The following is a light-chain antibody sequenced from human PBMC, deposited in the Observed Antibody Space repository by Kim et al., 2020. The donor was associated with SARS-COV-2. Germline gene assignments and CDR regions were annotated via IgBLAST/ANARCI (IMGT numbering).Light chain of an antibody. J-gene: IGLJ2*01. CDR1: SSNIGSNS. CDR3: AAWDDSLRGVV. CDR2: STY. V-gene: IGLV1-44*01. Sequence: GQRSTISCSGSSSNIGSNSVNWYQQLPVTAPKLLIYSTYQRPSGVPDRFSASKSGTSASLAISGLQSEDEADYYCAAWDDSLRGVVFGGGTQLTVL.